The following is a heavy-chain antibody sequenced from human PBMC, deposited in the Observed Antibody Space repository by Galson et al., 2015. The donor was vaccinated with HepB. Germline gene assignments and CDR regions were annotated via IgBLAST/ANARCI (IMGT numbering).Heavy chain of an antibody. J-gene: IGHJ4*02. Sequence: SLRLSCAASGFTFSSYWMHWVRQAPGKGLVWVSRINSDGSSTSYADSVKGRFTISRDNAKNTLYLQMNSLRAEDTAVYYCASLYRGVTYYYDSSGYYYSPSGNYWGQGTLVTVSS. CDR3: ASLYRGVTYYYDSSGYYYSPSGNY. D-gene: IGHD3-22*01. V-gene: IGHV3-74*01. CDR1: GFTFSSYW. CDR2: INSDGSST.